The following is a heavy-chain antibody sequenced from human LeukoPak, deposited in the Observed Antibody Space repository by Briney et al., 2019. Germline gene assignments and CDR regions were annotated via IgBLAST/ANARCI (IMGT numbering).Heavy chain of an antibody. CDR1: GFTFSRYS. Sequence: GGSLRLSCVGSGFTFSRYSLNWVRQAPGKGLDWVSTISGSGTYTYYAVSVKGRFTISRDNTKNTVYLQMNSLRSENTAVYYSRKQSRRTMLGVFKDEGFDLWGQGTMVTVSS. D-gene: IGHD3-3*01. J-gene: IGHJ3*01. CDR2: ISGSGTYT. V-gene: IGHV3-23*01. CDR3: RKQSRRTMLGVFKDEGFDL.